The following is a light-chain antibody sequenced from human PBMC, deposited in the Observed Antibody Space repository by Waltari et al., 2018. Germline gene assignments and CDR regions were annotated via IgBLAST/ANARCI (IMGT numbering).Light chain of an antibody. CDR1: QSVSTN. Sequence: EAVLTLSPATLSVSPGHSATLSCRASQSVSTNVAWYQQKPGQAPRLLIYGASTRATDIPARFSGSGSGTEFSLTISSLQSEDFAVYFCQQYDNWPPWTFGQGTKVEIK. J-gene: IGKJ1*01. CDR3: QQYDNWPPWT. CDR2: GAS. V-gene: IGKV3-15*01.